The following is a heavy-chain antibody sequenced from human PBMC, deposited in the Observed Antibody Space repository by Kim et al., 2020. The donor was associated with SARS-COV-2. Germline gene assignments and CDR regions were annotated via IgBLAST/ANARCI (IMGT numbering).Heavy chain of an antibody. J-gene: IGHJ5*02. CDR3: ARVYEGESGSKYKGRFGWFDP. Sequence: SETLSLTCTVSGGSISSGGYYWSWIRQHPGKGLEWIGYIYYSGSTYYNPSLKSRVTISVDTSKNQFSLKLSSVTAADTAVYYCARVYEGESGSKYKGRFGWFDPWGQGTLVTVSS. CDR2: IYYSGST. CDR1: GGSISSGGYY. V-gene: IGHV4-31*03. D-gene: IGHD3-10*01.